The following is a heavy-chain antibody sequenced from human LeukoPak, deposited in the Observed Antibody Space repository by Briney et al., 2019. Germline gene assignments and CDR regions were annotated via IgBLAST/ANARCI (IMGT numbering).Heavy chain of an antibody. J-gene: IGHJ6*02. CDR3: ARAEGSSWYYYYGMDV. Sequence: SETLSLTCTVSGGSISSYYWSWIRQPPGKGLEWIGYIYYSGSTNYNPSLKSRVTISVDTSKNQFSLKLSSVTAADTAVYYCARAEGSSWYYYYGMDVWGQGTTVTGSS. CDR2: IYYSGST. V-gene: IGHV4-59*01. D-gene: IGHD6-13*01. CDR1: GGSISSYY.